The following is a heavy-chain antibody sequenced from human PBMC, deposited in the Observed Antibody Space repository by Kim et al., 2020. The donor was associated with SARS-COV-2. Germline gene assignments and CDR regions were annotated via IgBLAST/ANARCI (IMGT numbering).Heavy chain of an antibody. J-gene: IGHJ5*02. CDR3: ARGRRGYSSSWYDLGNWFDP. D-gene: IGHD6-13*01. CDR1: GGSFSGYY. Sequence: SETLSLTCAVYGGSFSGYYWSWIRQPPGKGLEWIGEINHSGSTNYNPSLKSRVTISVDTSKNQFSLKLSSVTAADTAVYYCARGRRGYSSSWYDLGNWFDPWGQGTLVTVSS. V-gene: IGHV4-34*01. CDR2: INHSGST.